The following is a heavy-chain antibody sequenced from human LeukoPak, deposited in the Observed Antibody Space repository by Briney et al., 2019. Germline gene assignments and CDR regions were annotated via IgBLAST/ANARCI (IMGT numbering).Heavy chain of an antibody. CDR3: ARARGSNYGILLDAFDI. V-gene: IGHV3-48*04. CDR2: ISSSGSTI. J-gene: IGHJ3*02. Sequence: GRSLRLSCAASGFTFSSYAMHWVRQAPGKGLEWVSYISSSGSTIYYADSVKGRFTISRDNAKNSLYLQMNSLRAEDTAVYYCARARGSNYGILLDAFDIWGQGTMVTVSS. D-gene: IGHD4-17*01. CDR1: GFTFSSYA.